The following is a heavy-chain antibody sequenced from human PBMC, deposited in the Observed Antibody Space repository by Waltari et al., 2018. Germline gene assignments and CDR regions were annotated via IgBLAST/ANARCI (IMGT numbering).Heavy chain of an antibody. CDR2: ISAYNGNT. V-gene: IGHV1-18*01. D-gene: IGHD3-3*01. CDR3: ARGQYDFWSGYSLDYYYYMDV. Sequence: QVQLVQSGAEVKKPGASVKVSCKASGYTFTSYGISWVRQAPGQGLEWMGWISAYNGNTNYAQKLQGRVTMTTDTSTSTAYMELRSLRSDDTAVYYCARGQYDFWSGYSLDYYYYMDVWGKGTTVTVSS. CDR1: GYTFTSYG. J-gene: IGHJ6*03.